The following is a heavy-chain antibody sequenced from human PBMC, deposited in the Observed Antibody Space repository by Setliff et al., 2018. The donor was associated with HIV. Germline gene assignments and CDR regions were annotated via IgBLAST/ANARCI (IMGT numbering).Heavy chain of an antibody. CDR1: GGSISSGGYY. Sequence: TSETLSLTCTVSGGSISSGGYYWSWIRQHPGKGLEWIGYIYYSGRTYYNPSLKSRVTISVDTSKNLFSLNLRSVTAADTAVYYCAREVLPLIGGRGWFDPWGQGTLVTVSS. V-gene: IGHV4-31*03. CDR2: IYYSGRT. J-gene: IGHJ5*02. D-gene: IGHD1-26*01. CDR3: AREVLPLIGGRGWFDP.